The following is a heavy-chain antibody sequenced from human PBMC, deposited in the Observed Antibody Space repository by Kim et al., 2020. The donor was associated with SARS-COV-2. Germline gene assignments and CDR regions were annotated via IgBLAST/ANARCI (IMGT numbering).Heavy chain of an antibody. Sequence: GGSLRLSCQGSGFRFASFAMSWVRQAPGKGLEWVATITVTGGTTYYADSVRGRFIISRDDSQDTVFLHMNSLRAEDSALYYCANPQRIGYGGYWCQGTLVTV. CDR2: ITVTGGTT. D-gene: IGHD3-3*01. CDR3: ANPQRIGYGGY. V-gene: IGHV3-23*01. J-gene: IGHJ4*02. CDR1: GFRFASFA.